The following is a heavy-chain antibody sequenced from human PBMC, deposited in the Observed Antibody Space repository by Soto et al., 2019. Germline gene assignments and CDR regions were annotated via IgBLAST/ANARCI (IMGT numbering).Heavy chain of an antibody. CDR3: ARDFTLLWFGELSSPNWFDP. V-gene: IGHV1-3*01. CDR1: GYTFTSYA. CDR2: INAGNGNT. J-gene: IGHJ5*02. Sequence: GASVKVSCKASGYTFTSYAMHWVRQAPGQRLEWMGWINAGNGNTKYSQKFQGRVTITRDTSASTAYMELSSLRSEDTAVYYCARDFTLLWFGELSSPNWFDPWGQGTLVTVSS. D-gene: IGHD3-10*01.